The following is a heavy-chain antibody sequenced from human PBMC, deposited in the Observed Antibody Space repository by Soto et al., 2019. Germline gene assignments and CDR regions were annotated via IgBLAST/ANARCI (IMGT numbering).Heavy chain of an antibody. D-gene: IGHD6-13*01. CDR2: ISYDGSNK. J-gene: IGHJ4*02. CDR1: GFTFSSYG. Sequence: LRLSCAASGFTFSSYGMHWVRQAPGKGLEWVAVISYDGSNKYYADSVKGRFTISRDNSKNTLYLQMNSLRAEDTAVYYCAKDSRVLYSSSWYEVGNFDYWGQGTLVTVSS. CDR3: AKDSRVLYSSSWYEVGNFDY. V-gene: IGHV3-30*18.